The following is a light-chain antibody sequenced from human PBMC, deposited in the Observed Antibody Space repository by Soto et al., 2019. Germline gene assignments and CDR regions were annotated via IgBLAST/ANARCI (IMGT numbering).Light chain of an antibody. CDR2: GAY. CDR1: QSVSSNY. Sequence: IVLTQSPGTLSLSPGERDTLSCWASQSVSSNYLAWYQQKPGQAPRLLIYGAYSRATGIPDRFSGTGSGTDFTLTISRLEPEDFAVYYCQHYGSSPRGTFGQGTKVEI. V-gene: IGKV3-20*01. CDR3: QHYGSSPRGT. J-gene: IGKJ1*01.